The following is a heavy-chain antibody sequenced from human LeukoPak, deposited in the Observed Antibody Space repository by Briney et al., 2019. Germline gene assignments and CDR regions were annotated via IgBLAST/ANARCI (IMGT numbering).Heavy chain of an antibody. CDR1: GFTFSSYS. CDR3: ARSLLWFGELPLDY. Sequence: GGSLRLSCAASGFTFSSYSMNWVRQAPGKGLEWVSYISSSSSTIYYADSVKGRFTISRDNAKNSLYLQMNSLRAEDTAVYYCARSLLWFGELPLDYWGQGTLVTVSS. V-gene: IGHV3-48*01. D-gene: IGHD3-10*01. CDR2: ISSSSSTI. J-gene: IGHJ4*02.